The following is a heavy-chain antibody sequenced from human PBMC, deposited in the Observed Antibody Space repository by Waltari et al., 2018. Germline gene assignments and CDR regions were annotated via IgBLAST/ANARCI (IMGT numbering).Heavy chain of an antibody. J-gene: IGHJ2*01. CDR3: ARTPGLLGCLTLYWYCDL. CDR1: GGSISSYY. CDR2: IYTSGST. D-gene: IGHD2-15*01. Sequence: QVQLQESGPGLVKPSETLSLTCTVSGGSISSYYWSWIRQPAGKGLEWIGRIYTSGSTDYHPSPKLPVSMSVDTSQTQFSLTLRSATASDTAVHFCARTPGLLGCLTLYWYCDLSGRGTLLTVSS. V-gene: IGHV4-4*07.